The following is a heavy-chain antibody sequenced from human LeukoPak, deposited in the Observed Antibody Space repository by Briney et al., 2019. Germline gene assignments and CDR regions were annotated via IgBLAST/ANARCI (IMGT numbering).Heavy chain of an antibody. V-gene: IGHV3-48*01. J-gene: IGHJ6*03. D-gene: IGHD2-2*02. CDR3: ARDAAIRGYYYYMDV. CDR2: ISSLSGTI. CDR1: GFTFSSYS. Sequence: GGSLRLSCAASGFTFSSYSMNWVRQAPGEGLEWVSYISSLSGTIYYADSVKGRFTISRDNAKNSVYLQMDSLRAEDTAVYYCARDAAIRGYYYYMDVWGKGTTVTVSS.